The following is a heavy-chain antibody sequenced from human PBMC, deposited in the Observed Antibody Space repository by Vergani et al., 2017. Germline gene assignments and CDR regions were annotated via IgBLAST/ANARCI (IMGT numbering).Heavy chain of an antibody. CDR3: ARQYAYDSIGYYYAY. CDR2: IIPIFGTA. Sequence: QVQLVQSGAEVKKPGSSVKVSCKASGGTFSRYAISWVRQAPGQGPEWRGGIIPIFGTANYAQKFQGRVTITADESTSTAYMELSSLRSDDTAVYYCARQYAYDSIGYYYAYWGQGTLVTVSS. CDR1: GGTFSRYA. J-gene: IGHJ4*02. D-gene: IGHD3-22*01. V-gene: IGHV1-69*13.